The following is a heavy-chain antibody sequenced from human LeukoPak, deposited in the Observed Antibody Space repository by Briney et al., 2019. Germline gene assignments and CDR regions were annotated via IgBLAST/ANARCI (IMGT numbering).Heavy chain of an antibody. CDR1: GGSISSGSYY. V-gene: IGHV4-61*02. D-gene: IGHD5-12*01. CDR3: ARDGESGYDVFDY. CDR2: IYTSGST. J-gene: IGHJ4*02. Sequence: SQTLSLTCTVSGGSISSGSYYWSWIRQPAGKGLEWIGRIYTSGSTNYNPSLKSRVTISVDTSKNQFSLKLSSVTAADTAVYYCARDGESGYDVFDYWGQGTLVTVSS.